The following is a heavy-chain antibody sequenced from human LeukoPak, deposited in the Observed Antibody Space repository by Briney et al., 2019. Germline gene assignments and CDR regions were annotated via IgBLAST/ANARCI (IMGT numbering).Heavy chain of an antibody. CDR1: VYTFTGYY. J-gene: IGHJ3*02. CDR2: INHNSGGT. V-gene: IGHV1-2*02. D-gene: IGHD3-3*01. CDR3: ARVALGWSSDAFDI. Sequence: ASVKVSCKASVYTFTGYYMHWVRQAPGKGLAWMGWINHNSGGTNYAQKFQGRVTMARDTSISTAYMELSRLRSDDTAVYYCARVALGWSSDAFDIWGQGTMVTVSS.